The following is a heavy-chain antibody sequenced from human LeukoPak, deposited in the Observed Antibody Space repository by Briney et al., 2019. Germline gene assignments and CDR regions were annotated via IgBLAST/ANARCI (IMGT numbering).Heavy chain of an antibody. J-gene: IGHJ4*02. CDR3: ARGGYSSGWFLDPQATTGDY. Sequence: SETLSLTCTVSGGSISSYYWSWIRQPAGKGLEWIGRIYTSGSTNYNPSLKSRVTMSVDTSKNQFSLKLSSVTAADTAVYYCARGGYSSGWFLDPQATTGDYWGQGTLVTVSS. V-gene: IGHV4-4*07. CDR2: IYTSGST. D-gene: IGHD6-19*01. CDR1: GGSISSYY.